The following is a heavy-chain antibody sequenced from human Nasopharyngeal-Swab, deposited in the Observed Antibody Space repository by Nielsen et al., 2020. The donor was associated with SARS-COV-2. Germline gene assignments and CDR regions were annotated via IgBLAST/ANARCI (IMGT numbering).Heavy chain of an antibody. V-gene: IGHV3-30-3*01. CDR3: ARALLPYYGMDV. Sequence: GESLKISCAASGFTFSSYAMHWVRQAPGKELEWVAVISYDGSNKYYADSVKGRFTISRDNSKNPLYLQMNSLRAEDTAVYYCARALLPYYGMDVWGQGTTVTVSS. J-gene: IGHJ6*02. CDR2: ISYDGSNK. CDR1: GFTFSSYA.